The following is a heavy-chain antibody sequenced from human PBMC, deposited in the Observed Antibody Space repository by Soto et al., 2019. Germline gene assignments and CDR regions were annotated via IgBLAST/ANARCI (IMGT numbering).Heavy chain of an antibody. V-gene: IGHV1-8*01. CDR3: ARARGRYCSGGSCYANYYYYYMDV. Sequence: ASVKVSCKASGYTFTSYDINWVRQATGQGLEWMGWMNPNSGNTGYAQKFQGRVTMTRNTSISTAYMELSSLRSEDTAVYYCARARGRYCSGGSCYANYYYYYMDVWGKGTTVTVSS. J-gene: IGHJ6*03. D-gene: IGHD2-15*01. CDR1: GYTFTSYD. CDR2: MNPNSGNT.